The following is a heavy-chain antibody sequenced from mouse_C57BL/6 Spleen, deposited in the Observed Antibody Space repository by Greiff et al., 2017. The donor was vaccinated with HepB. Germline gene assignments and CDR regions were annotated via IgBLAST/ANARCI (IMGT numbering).Heavy chain of an antibody. V-gene: IGHV1-52*01. CDR2: IDPSDSET. Sequence: VQLQQPGAELVRPGSSVKLSCKASGYTFTSYWMHWVKQRPIQGLEWIGNIDPSDSETHYNQKFKDKATLTVDKSSSTAYMQLSSLTSEDSAVYYCARSGYDFNYWYFDVWGTGTTVTVSS. J-gene: IGHJ1*03. CDR3: ARSGYDFNYWYFDV. CDR1: GYTFTSYW. D-gene: IGHD2-4*01.